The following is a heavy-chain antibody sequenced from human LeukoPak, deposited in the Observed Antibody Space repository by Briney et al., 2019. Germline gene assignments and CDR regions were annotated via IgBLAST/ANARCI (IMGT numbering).Heavy chain of an antibody. CDR1: GYTFTSYG. D-gene: IGHD2-2*02. CDR2: ISAYNGNT. Sequence: ASVTVSCKASGYTFTSYGMSWVRQAPGQGLEWMGWISAYNGNTNYAQKLQGRVTMTTDTSTSTAYMELRSLRSDDTAVYHCARDHFLGYQLLYPYYYYYGMDAWGQGTTVTVSS. J-gene: IGHJ6*02. V-gene: IGHV1-18*01. CDR3: ARDHFLGYQLLYPYYYYYGMDA.